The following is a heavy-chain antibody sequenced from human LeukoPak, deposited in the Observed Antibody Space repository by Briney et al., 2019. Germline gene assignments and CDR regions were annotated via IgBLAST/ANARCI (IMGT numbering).Heavy chain of an antibody. J-gene: IGHJ4*02. V-gene: IGHV3-23*01. CDR2: ISGGGGST. CDR3: ANDIYSGGSCYHLD. CDR1: GFAFSFYA. Sequence: GGSLRLSCAASGFAFSFYAMSWLRQPPGKGLEWVSAISGGGGSTYYADSVKGRFTISRDNSKNTLYLQMNSLRAEDTAVYYCANDIYSGGSCYHLDWGQGTLVTVSS. D-gene: IGHD2-15*01.